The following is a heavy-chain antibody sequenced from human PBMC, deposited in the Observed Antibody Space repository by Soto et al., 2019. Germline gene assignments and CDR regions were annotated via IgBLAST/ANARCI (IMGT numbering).Heavy chain of an antibody. CDR3: VRDGTKTLRDWFDP. CDR1: GASISGFY. CDR2: IYATGTT. J-gene: IGHJ5*02. D-gene: IGHD1-1*01. V-gene: IGHV4-4*07. Sequence: PSETLSLTCTVSGASISGFYWSWIRKSAGKGLEWIGRIYATGTTDYNPSLKSRVTMSVDTSKKQFSLKLGSVTAADTAVYYCVRDGTKTLRDWFDPWGQGISVTVSS.